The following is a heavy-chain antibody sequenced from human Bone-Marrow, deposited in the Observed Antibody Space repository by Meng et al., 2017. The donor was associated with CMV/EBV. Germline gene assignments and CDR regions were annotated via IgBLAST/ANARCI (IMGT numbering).Heavy chain of an antibody. CDR3: AKLGGYSLRGMDV. Sequence: GGSLRLSCAASGFTFSSYGMHWVRQAPGKGLEWVAVIWYDGSNKYYADSVKGRFTISRDNSKNTLYLQMNSLRAEDTAVYYCAKLGGYSLRGMDVWGQGTTVTVSS. CDR1: GFTFSSYG. J-gene: IGHJ6*02. V-gene: IGHV3-33*06. D-gene: IGHD5-18*01. CDR2: IWYDGSNK.